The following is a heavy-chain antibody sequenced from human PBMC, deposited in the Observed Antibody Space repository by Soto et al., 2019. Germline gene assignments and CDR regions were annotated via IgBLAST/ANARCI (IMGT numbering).Heavy chain of an antibody. CDR2: IYYSGST. CDR1: GGSISSSSYY. D-gene: IGHD6-19*01. Sequence: QLQLQESGPGLVKPSETLSLTCTVSGGSISSSSYYWGWIRQPPGKGLEWIGSIYYSGSTYYNPSLKSRVTISVDTSKNQFSLKLSSVTAADTAVYYCARGGGWQWGTGGPQDRNWFDPWGQGTLVTVSS. CDR3: ARGGGWQWGTGGPQDRNWFDP. V-gene: IGHV4-39*01. J-gene: IGHJ5*02.